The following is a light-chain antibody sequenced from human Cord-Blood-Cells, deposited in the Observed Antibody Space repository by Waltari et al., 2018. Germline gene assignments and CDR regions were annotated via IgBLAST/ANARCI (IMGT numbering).Light chain of an antibody. Sequence: SYVLTQPPSVSVAPGKTARITCGGNNIGSKSVHWYQQKPGQAPVLVIYYDSDRPSGIPERFSGSKSGNTATLPSSRVEAVDETYYYCQVWYSSNDHGVFGGVTKLTVL. CDR3: QVWYSSNDHGV. V-gene: IGLV3-21*04. J-gene: IGLJ3*02. CDR2: YDS. CDR1: NIGSKS.